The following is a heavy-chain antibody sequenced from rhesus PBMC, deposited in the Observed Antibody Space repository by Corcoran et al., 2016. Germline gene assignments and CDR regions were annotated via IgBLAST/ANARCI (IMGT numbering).Heavy chain of an antibody. D-gene: IGHD6-25*01. J-gene: IGHJ4*01. CDR2: IYGNRGTP. CDR1: GGSISDNYF. CDR3: AGGFYSVYSGDF. Sequence: QVQLQESGPGLVKPSETLSLTCAVSGGSISDNYFWNWIRHPPGKGLEWIGNIYGNRGTPHCPPPPRSRVPISKDTSKHLFPLKLTAVTAEDAAFYCCAGGFYSVYSGDFWGQGVLVTVSS. V-gene: IGHV4S9*01.